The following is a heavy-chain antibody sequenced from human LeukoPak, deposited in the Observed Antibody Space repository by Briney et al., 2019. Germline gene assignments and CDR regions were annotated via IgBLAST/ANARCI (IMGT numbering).Heavy chain of an antibody. CDR1: GFAFSSYA. CDR2: ISGSGGST. CDR3: AKVSSSSSKRDY. J-gene: IGHJ4*02. Sequence: PGGSLRLSCAASGFAFSSYAMSWVRQAPGKGLEWVSAISGSGGSTYYADSVKGRFTISRDNSKNTLYLQMNSLRAEDTAVYYCAKVSSSSSKRDYWGQGTLVTVSS. D-gene: IGHD6-6*01. V-gene: IGHV3-23*01.